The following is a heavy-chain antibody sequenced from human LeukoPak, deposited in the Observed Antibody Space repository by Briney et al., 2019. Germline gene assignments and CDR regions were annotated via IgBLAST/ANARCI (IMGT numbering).Heavy chain of an antibody. CDR2: INPKSGAT. V-gene: IGHV1-2*02. CDR1: GYTFTGYH. D-gene: IGHD2-15*01. CDR3: AIDQVGAAAAGDY. Sequence: ASVKVSCKASGYTFTGYHMHWVRQAPGQGLEWMGTINPKSGATNYAQKFQGRVTMTRDTSISTAYMELSRLRSDDTAVYYCAIDQVGAAAAGDYWGQGSLVTVSS. J-gene: IGHJ4*02.